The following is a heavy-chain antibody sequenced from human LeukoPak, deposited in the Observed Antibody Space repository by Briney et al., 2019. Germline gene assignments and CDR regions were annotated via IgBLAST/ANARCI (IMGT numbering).Heavy chain of an antibody. CDR3: PPPKSYVYSFDY. CDR1: GFTFSSYA. D-gene: IGHD3-10*02. Sequence: PGGSLRLSCAASGFTFSSYAMSWVRQAPGKGLEWVSAISGSGGSTYYADSVKGRFTISRDKSKNTLYLQMNSLRAEDTAVYYCPPPKSYVYSFDYGGKGPLVTFSS. J-gene: IGHJ4*02. CDR2: ISGSGGST. V-gene: IGHV3-23*01.